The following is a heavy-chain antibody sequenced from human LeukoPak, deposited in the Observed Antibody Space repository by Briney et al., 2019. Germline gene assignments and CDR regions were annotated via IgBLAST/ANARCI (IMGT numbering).Heavy chain of an antibody. J-gene: IGHJ5*02. CDR1: GGSISSGGYY. Sequence: PSETLSLTCTVSGGSISSGGYYWSWIRQPPGKGLEWIGEINHSGSTNYNPSLKSRVTISVDTSKNQFSLKLSSVTAADTAVYYCARGGGYRSFDPWGQGTLVTVSS. D-gene: IGHD1-1*01. CDR3: ARGGGYRSFDP. V-gene: IGHV4-39*07. CDR2: INHSGST.